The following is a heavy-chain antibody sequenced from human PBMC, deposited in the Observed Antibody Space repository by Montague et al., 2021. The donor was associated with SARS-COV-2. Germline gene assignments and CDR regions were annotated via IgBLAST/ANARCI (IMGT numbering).Heavy chain of an antibody. CDR1: GGSISSSSCN. V-gene: IGHV4-39*01. D-gene: IGHD3-9*01. CDR3: ARQPVLLYFDWLSAAYGMDV. CDR2: IYYSGST. J-gene: IGHJ6*02. Sequence: SETLSLTCTVSGGSISSSSCNWGWIRQPPGKGLEWIGSIYYSGSTYYXPSLKSRVTISVDTSKNQFSLKLSSVTAADTAVYYCARQPVLLYFDWLSAAYGMDVWGQGTTVTVSS.